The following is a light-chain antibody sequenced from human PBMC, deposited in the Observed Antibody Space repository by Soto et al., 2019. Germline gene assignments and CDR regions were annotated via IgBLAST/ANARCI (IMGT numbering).Light chain of an antibody. CDR2: DAS. CDR1: QSISSW. CDR3: QQYNSYSWT. V-gene: IGKV1-5*01. J-gene: IGKJ1*01. Sequence: DIHMTQSLSTLSASVGDRVTITCRASQSISSWLAWYQQKPGKAPKLLIYDASSLESGVPSRFSGSGSGTKFTLTISSLQPDDFATYYCQQYNSYSWTFGQGTKVDIK.